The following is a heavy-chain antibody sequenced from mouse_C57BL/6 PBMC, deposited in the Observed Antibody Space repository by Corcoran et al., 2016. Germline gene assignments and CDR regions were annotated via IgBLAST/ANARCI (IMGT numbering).Heavy chain of an antibody. CDR3: AREGAY. CDR2: INTYSGVP. CDR1: GYTFTTYG. J-gene: IGHJ3*01. V-gene: IGHV9-3*01. Sequence: QIQLVQSGPELKKPGETVKISCKASGYTFTTYGMSWVKQAPGKGLKWMGWINTYSGVPTYADDFKGRFAFSLETSASTAYLQINNLKNEDTATYFCAREGAYWGQGTLVTVSA.